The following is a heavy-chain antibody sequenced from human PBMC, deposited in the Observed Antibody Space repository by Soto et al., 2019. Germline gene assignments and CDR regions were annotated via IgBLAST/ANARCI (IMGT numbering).Heavy chain of an antibody. J-gene: IGHJ6*02. D-gene: IGHD4-17*01. V-gene: IGHV4-31*03. CDR2: IYYSGNT. CDR3: ARDPSYGDYSYYGMDV. Sequence: QVQLQESGPGLVKPSQTLSLTCTVSGASINGGGYYWSWIRQHPGKGLEWIGSIYYSGNTYYSPSLMSRVTISVDTSKNHFSLRLTSVTAADTAVYYCARDPSYGDYSYYGMDVWGQGTTVTVSS. CDR1: GASINGGGYY.